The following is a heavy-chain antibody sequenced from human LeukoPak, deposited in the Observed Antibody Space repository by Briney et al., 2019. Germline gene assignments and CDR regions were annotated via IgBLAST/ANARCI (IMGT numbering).Heavy chain of an antibody. J-gene: IGHJ6*03. Sequence: GGSLRLSCAASGFTFSSYNMNWVRQAPGKGPEGVSSITSSSSYIYYAHSVKGRFTISRDNAKNSLYLQMDSLRVEDTAVYYCARDPYSGTYGPYYYYYMDVWGKGTTVTISS. D-gene: IGHD1-26*01. V-gene: IGHV3-21*06. CDR2: ITSSSSYI. CDR3: ARDPYSGTYGPYYYYYMDV. CDR1: GFTFSSYN.